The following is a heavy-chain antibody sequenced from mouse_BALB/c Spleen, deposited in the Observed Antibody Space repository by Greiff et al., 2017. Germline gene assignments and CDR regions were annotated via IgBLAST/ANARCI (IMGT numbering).Heavy chain of an antibody. CDR3: ARDPPYGNYVMDY. J-gene: IGHJ4*01. CDR2: IWAGGST. V-gene: IGHV2-9*02. CDR1: GFSLTSYG. D-gene: IGHD2-1*01. Sequence: VQRVESGPGLVAPSQSLSITCTVSGFSLTSYGVHWVRQPPGKGLEWLGVIWAGGSTNYNSALMSRLSISKDNSKSQVFLKMNSLQTDDTAMYYCARDPPYGNYVMDYWGQGTSVTVSS.